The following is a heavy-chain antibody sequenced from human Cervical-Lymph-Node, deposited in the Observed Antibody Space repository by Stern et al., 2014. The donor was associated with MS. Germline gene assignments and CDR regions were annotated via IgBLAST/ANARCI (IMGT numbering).Heavy chain of an antibody. V-gene: IGHV4-39*01. CDR2: VYYSGST. CDR1: GDSISSYTHY. D-gene: IGHD2-8*02. Sequence: QLQLQESGPGLVKPSETLSLTCAVSGDSISSYTHYWAWIRQPPGKGLEWIGCVYYSGSTYYTPSLKSPVTIPLDTPKNHFPLGLNSVTAADTAIYYCAKHACTGAACPFDLWGQGTLVTVSS. J-gene: IGHJ4*02. CDR3: AKHACTGAACPFDL.